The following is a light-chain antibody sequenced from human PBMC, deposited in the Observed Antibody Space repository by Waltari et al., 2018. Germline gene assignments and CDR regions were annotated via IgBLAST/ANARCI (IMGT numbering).Light chain of an antibody. V-gene: IGKV1-5*03. CDR3: QQYYTYPYT. J-gene: IGKJ2*01. Sequence: DIQMTQSPSTLSASVGDSLTITCRASQSVFDWLAWYQQKLGKAPKLLIYKASTLEGGVPSRFSGSGSETEFTLTITSLQPDDFATYYCQQYYTYPYTFGQGTKLEIK. CDR2: KAS. CDR1: QSVFDW.